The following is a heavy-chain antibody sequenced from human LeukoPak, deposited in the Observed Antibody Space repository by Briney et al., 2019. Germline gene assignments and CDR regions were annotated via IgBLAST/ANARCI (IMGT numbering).Heavy chain of an antibody. CDR3: ARGRYCSSTSCYTFDI. CDR1: GGSISSYY. CDR2: INHSGST. D-gene: IGHD2-2*02. Sequence: SETLSLTCTVSGGSISSYYWSWIRQPPGKGLEWNGEINHSGSTNYNPSLKSRVTISVDTSKNQFSLKLSSVTAADTAVYYCARGRYCSSTSCYTFDIWGQGTMVTVSS. J-gene: IGHJ3*02. V-gene: IGHV4-34*01.